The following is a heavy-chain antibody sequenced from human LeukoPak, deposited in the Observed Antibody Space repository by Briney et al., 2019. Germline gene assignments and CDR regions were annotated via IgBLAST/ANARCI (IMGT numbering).Heavy chain of an antibody. V-gene: IGHV1-18*04. J-gene: IGHJ3*02. D-gene: IGHD2-15*01. CDR1: GYTCTSYG. CDR3: ASPLGYCSGGRCSKNDAFDI. CDR2: ISAYNGNT. Sequence: GASVKVSCKASGYTCTSYGISWVRQAPGQGLEWMGWISAYNGNTNYAQKLQGRVTMTTDTSTSTAYMELRSLRSDETAVYYCASPLGYCSGGRCSKNDAFDIWGQGTMVTVSS.